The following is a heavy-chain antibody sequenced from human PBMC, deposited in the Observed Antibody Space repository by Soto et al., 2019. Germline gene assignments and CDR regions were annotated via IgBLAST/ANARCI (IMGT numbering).Heavy chain of an antibody. V-gene: IGHV1-45*02. CDR2: ITPFNGNT. J-gene: IGHJ3*02. CDR1: GYTFTCRY. CDR3: ERSQAVYGDYGGAFDI. Sequence: GASVNVSCKASGYTFTCRYLHWVLHAPGQALEWMGWITPFNGNTNYAQKFQDRVTITRDRSMSTAYMELSSLRSEDTAMYYCERSQAVYGDYGGAFDIWGQGTMVTVSS. D-gene: IGHD4-17*01.